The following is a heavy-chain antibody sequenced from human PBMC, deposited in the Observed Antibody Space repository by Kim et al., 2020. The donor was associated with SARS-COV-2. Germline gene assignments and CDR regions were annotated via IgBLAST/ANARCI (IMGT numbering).Heavy chain of an antibody. CDR2: IWYDGSNK. CDR3: ARELGDYDILTGYYKGWYVDL. D-gene: IGHD3-9*01. Sequence: GGSQRLSCAASGFTFSSYGMHWVRQAPGKGLEWVAVIWYDGSNKYYADSVKGRFTISRDNSKNTLYLQMNSLRAEDTAVYYCARELGDYDILTGYYKGWYVDLWGRGTLVTVSS. CDR1: GFTFSSYG. J-gene: IGHJ2*01. V-gene: IGHV3-33*01.